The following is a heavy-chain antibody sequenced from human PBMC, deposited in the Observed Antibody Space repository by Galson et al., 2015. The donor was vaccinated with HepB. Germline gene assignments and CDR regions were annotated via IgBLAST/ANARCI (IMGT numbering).Heavy chain of an antibody. CDR1: GYTFTSYY. D-gene: IGHD3-16*01. Sequence: SVKVSCKASGYTFTSYYMHWVRQAPGQGLEWMGIINPSGGSTSYAQKFQGRVTMTRDTSTSTVYMELSSLRSEDTAVYYCARDFPSGHMGGLGYFDYWGQGTLVTVSS. J-gene: IGHJ4*02. CDR2: INPSGGST. CDR3: ARDFPSGHMGGLGYFDY. V-gene: IGHV1-46*01.